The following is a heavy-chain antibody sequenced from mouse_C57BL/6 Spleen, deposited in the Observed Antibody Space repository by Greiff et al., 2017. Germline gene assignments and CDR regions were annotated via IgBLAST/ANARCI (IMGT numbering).Heavy chain of an antibody. D-gene: IGHD2-5*01. CDR1: AYTFTSSW. CDR2: IDPSDSYT. V-gene: IGHV1-59*01. J-gene: IGHJ1*03. Sequence: QVQLQQPGAELVGPGTSVRLSCKASAYTFTSSWMHWVKQRPGQGLRWIGVIDPSDSYTNYNQKFKGKATLTVDTSSSTAYMQLSSLTSEDSAVYYCARKGRAYYSNYRYFDVWGTGTTVTVSS. CDR3: ARKGRAYYSNYRYFDV.